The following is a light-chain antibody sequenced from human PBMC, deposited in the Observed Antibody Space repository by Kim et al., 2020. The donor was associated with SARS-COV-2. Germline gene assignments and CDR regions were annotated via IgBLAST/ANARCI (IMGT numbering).Light chain of an antibody. V-gene: IGKV3-20*01. Sequence: SPGKRATRSCRASQSVSSNYLAWYQQKPGQAPRLLIYGASSRATGIPDRFSGSGSGTDFTLTITRLEPDDFAVYYCQQYSSSPATFGQGTKVDIK. CDR3: QQYSSSPAT. J-gene: IGKJ1*01. CDR2: GAS. CDR1: QSVSSNY.